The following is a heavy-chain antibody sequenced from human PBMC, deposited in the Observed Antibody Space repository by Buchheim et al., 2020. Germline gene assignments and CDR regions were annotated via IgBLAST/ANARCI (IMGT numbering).Heavy chain of an antibody. CDR3: AREFTQYSYYSTGYFQH. D-gene: IGHD2/OR15-2a*01. J-gene: IGHJ1*01. CDR1: GYTFTSYY. V-gene: IGHV1-46*03. Sequence: QVQLVQSGAEVKKPGASVKVSRKASGYTFTSYYMHWVRQAPGQGLEWMGIINPSGGSTSYAQKFQGRVTMTRDTSTSTVYMELSSLRSEDTAVYYCAREFTQYSYYSTGYFQHWGQGTL. CDR2: INPSGGST.